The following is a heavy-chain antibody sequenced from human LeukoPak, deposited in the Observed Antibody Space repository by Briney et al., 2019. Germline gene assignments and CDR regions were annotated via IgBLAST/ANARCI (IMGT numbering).Heavy chain of an antibody. D-gene: IGHD5-18*01. CDR3: ASHGGYSYIDY. J-gene: IGHJ4*02. CDR2: IYYSGST. Sequence: SETLSLTCTVSGGSISSYYWSWIRQPPGKGLEWIGYIYYSGSTNYNPSLKSRVTISVDTSKNQFSPKLSSVTAADTAVYYCASHGGYSYIDYWGQGTLVTVSS. CDR1: GGSISSYY. V-gene: IGHV4-59*01.